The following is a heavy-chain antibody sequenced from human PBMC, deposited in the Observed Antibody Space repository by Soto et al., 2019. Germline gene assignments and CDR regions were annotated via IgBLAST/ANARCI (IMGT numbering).Heavy chain of an antibody. CDR3: ARDEGPVEQLSMDV. J-gene: IGHJ6*02. CDR2: ISYDGSNK. D-gene: IGHD6-6*01. Sequence: PGGSLRLSCAASGFTFSSYAMHWVRQAPGKGLEWVAVISYDGSNKYYADSVKGRFTISRDNSKNTLYLQMNSLRAEDTAVYYCARDEGPVEQLSMDVWGQGTTVTVSS. V-gene: IGHV3-30-3*01. CDR1: GFTFSSYA.